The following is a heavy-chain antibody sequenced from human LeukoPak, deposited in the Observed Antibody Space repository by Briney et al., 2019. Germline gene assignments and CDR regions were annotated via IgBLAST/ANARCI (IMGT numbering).Heavy chain of an antibody. J-gene: IGHJ4*02. CDR2: ISSSGSTI. Sequence: GGSLRLSCAAFGFTFSCYSVSWVRPAPWKGLEWVSYISSSGSTIYYADSVKGRFTISRDNAKNSLSLQMNSLRAEDTAVYYCARDQGGSLDYCGQGTLVTVSS. CDR3: ARDQGGSLDY. V-gene: IGHV3-48*04. CDR1: GFTFSCYS. D-gene: IGHD1-26*01.